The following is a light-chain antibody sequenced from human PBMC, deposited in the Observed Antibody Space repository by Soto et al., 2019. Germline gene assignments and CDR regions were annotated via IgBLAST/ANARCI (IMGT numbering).Light chain of an antibody. CDR3: QQSYSNSIT. Sequence: DIPMTQSPSSLSASIGDRVTITCRASQSISSHLYWFQQKPGQAPKLLIYAASSLQSGVPSRFSGSGSRTDFTLTISSLQPEDFATYYCQQSYSNSITFGQETRLEIK. V-gene: IGKV1-39*01. J-gene: IGKJ5*01. CDR2: AAS. CDR1: QSISSH.